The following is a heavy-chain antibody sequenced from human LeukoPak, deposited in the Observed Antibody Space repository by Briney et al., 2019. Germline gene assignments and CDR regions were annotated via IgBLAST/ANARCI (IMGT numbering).Heavy chain of an antibody. J-gene: IGHJ6*03. Sequence: PSETLSLTCAVYGGSFSGYYWSWIRQPPGKGLEWIGEINHSGSTNYNPSLKSRVTISVDTSKNQFSLKLSSVTAADTAVYYCARLRDDDYGKKNYYYYYMDVWGKGTTVTISS. V-gene: IGHV4-34*01. CDR1: GGSFSGYY. D-gene: IGHD4-17*01. CDR3: ARLRDDDYGKKNYYYYYMDV. CDR2: INHSGST.